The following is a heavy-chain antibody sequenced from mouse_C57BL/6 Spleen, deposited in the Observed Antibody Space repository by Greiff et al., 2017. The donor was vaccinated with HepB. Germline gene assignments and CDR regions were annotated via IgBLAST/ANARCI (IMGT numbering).Heavy chain of an antibody. CDR2: INPGSGGT. D-gene: IGHD2-12*01. J-gene: IGHJ3*01. CDR3: AREQYSNDVPSFAY. CDR1: GYAFTNYL. V-gene: IGHV1-54*01. Sequence: VQLQQSGAELVRPGTSVKVSCKASGYAFTNYLIEWVKQRPGQGLEWIGVINPGSGGTNYNEKFKGKATLTADKSSSTAYMQLSSLTSEASAVYFWAREQYSNDVPSFAYWGQGTLVTVSA.